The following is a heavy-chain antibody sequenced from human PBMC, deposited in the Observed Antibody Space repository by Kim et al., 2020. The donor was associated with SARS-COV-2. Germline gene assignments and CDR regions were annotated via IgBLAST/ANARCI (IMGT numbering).Heavy chain of an antibody. Sequence: YAGSGKGRFTLYRENAKNSLYLQMNSLRAEDTAVYYCARTRDSGWSYFDYWGQGTLVTVSS. CDR3: ARTRDSGWSYFDY. D-gene: IGHD6-19*01. V-gene: IGHV3-21*01. J-gene: IGHJ4*02.